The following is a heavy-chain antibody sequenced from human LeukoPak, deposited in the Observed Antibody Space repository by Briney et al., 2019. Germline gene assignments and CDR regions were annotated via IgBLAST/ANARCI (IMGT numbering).Heavy chain of an antibody. J-gene: IGHJ6*03. CDR2: ISWNSGVI. V-gene: IGHV3-9*01. CDR1: GFTFDDYA. Sequence: PGGSLRLSCAASGFTFDDYAMHWVRQAPGKGLEWVSGISWNSGVIGYADSVKGRFTISRDNAENSQYLQMNSLRVEDTAVYYCARDPYNGSYGDYYYYYMDVWGRGTTVTISS. D-gene: IGHD1-26*01. CDR3: ARDPYNGSYGDYYYYYMDV.